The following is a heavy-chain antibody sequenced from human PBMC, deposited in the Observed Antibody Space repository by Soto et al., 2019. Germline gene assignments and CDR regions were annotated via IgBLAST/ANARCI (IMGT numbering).Heavy chain of an antibody. D-gene: IGHD2-15*01. CDR2: VYHGGNT. CDR3: ARARWYDAFNV. CDR1: GFSISSGNY. J-gene: IGHJ3*01. V-gene: IGHV4-38-2*01. Sequence: SETLSLPCAVSGFSISSGNYWGWIRKHPGKGLEWIGSVYHGGNTYYNPSLKSRVSISIDLSKNQFSLKLTSVTAADTAAYYCARARWYDAFNVWGQGTVVTV.